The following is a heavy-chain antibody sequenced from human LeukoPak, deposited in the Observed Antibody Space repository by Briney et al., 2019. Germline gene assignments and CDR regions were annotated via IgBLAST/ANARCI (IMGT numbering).Heavy chain of an antibody. Sequence: PSETLSLTCAVSGYSISSGYYWGWIRQPPRKGLEWIGSIYHSGSTYYNPSLKSRVTISVDTSKNQFSLKLSSVTAADTAVYYCARHVLTYYDFRFDPWGQGTLVTVSS. CDR1: GYSISSGYY. CDR2: IYHSGST. D-gene: IGHD3-3*01. CDR3: ARHVLTYYDFRFDP. V-gene: IGHV4-38-2*01. J-gene: IGHJ5*02.